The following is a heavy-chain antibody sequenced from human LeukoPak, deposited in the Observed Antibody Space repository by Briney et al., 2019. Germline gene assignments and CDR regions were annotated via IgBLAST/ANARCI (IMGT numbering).Heavy chain of an antibody. CDR1: GFTFSDYY. CDR3: ARDCSGGSCFSDY. J-gene: IGHJ4*02. CDR2: ISSSGSTI. V-gene: IGHV3-11*04. D-gene: IGHD2-15*01. Sequence: AGGSLRLSCAAPGFTFSDYYMSWIRQAPGKGLEWVSYISSSGSTIYYADSVKGRFAISRDNAKNSLYLQMNSLRAEDTAVYYCARDCSGGSCFSDYWGQGTLVTVSS.